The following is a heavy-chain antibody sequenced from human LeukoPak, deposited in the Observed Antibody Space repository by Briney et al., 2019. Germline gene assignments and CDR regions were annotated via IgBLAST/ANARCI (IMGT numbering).Heavy chain of an antibody. CDR3: ARRYNWNYGFDP. Sequence: SGTLSLTCTVSGGSISSFYWSWIRQPPGKGLEWIGYIYSSGDTNYNPSLKSRVTISVDTSKNQFSLKLSSVTAADTAVYYCARRYNWNYGFDPWGQGTLVTVSS. J-gene: IGHJ5*02. V-gene: IGHV4-59*01. D-gene: IGHD1-7*01. CDR1: GGSISSFY. CDR2: IYSSGDT.